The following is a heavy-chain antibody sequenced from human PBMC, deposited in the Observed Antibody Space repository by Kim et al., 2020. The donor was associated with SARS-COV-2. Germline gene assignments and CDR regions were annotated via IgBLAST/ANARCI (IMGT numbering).Heavy chain of an antibody. CDR3: ATSRISMVRGDHDY. D-gene: IGHD3-10*01. CDR2: INSDGSST. V-gene: IGHV3-74*01. J-gene: IGHJ4*02. Sequence: GGSLRLSCVASGFTFSSYWMHRVRQAPGKGLVWVSRINSDGSSTSHADPVKGRFTISRDNAKNTLFLQMNSLRAEDTAVYYCATSRISMVRGDHDYWGQGTLVTVSS. CDR1: GFTFSSYW.